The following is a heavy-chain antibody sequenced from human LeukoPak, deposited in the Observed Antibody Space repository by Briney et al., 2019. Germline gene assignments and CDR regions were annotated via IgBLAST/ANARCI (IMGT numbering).Heavy chain of an antibody. CDR3: ARKSHSGLIDY. J-gene: IGHJ4*02. CDR1: GCTFSSYA. D-gene: IGHD6-19*01. CDR2: NIPIFGTA. Sequence: GSSLTFSCKASGCTFSSYAIRWVRQVPGQGLEWMGGNIPIFGTANYAQKFQGRVTITADESTSTAYMELSSLRSEDTAVYYCARKSHSGLIDYWGQGTLVTVSS. V-gene: IGHV1-69*01.